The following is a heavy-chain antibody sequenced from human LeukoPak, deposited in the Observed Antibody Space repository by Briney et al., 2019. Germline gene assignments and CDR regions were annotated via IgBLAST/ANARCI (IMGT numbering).Heavy chain of an antibody. CDR1: GLTFSEYA. J-gene: IGHJ4*02. D-gene: IGHD6-13*01. Sequence: PGGSLRLSCAASGLTFSEYAMSWVRQAPGKGLEWVAVIWYDGSNKYYADSVKGRFTISRDNSKNTLYLQMNSLRAEDTAVYYRARELVAAAGNAFDYWGQGTLVTVSS. CDR3: ARELVAAAGNAFDY. V-gene: IGHV3-33*08. CDR2: IWYDGSNK.